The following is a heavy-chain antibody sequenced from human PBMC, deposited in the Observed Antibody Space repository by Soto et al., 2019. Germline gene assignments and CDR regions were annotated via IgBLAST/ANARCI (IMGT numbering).Heavy chain of an antibody. CDR1: GFTFSSYA. CDR3: ARDVPGYAN. CDR2: ISYDGSNK. J-gene: IGHJ4*02. D-gene: IGHD5-18*01. Sequence: GGSLRLSCAASGFTFSSYAMHWVRQAPGKGLEWVAVISYDGSNKYYADSVKGRFTISRDNSKNTLYLQMNSLRAEDTAVYYCARDVPGYANWGQGTLVTVSS. V-gene: IGHV3-30-3*01.